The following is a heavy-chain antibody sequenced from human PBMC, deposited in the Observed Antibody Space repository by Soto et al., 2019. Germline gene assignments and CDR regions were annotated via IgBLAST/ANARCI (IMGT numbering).Heavy chain of an antibody. CDR2: IIPMFGTT. CDR3: ARGGPTGNFGMDV. D-gene: IGHD3-10*01. J-gene: IGHJ6*02. V-gene: IGHV1-69*01. CDR1: GGTFNNYA. Sequence: QVQLVQSGAEVKKPGSSVKVSFKASGGTFNNYAISWVRQAPGLGLEWMGGIIPMFGTTNYVQKFQDRVTITADESTSTAYMELSSLRSEDTALYFCARGGPTGNFGMDVWGQGTTVTVSS.